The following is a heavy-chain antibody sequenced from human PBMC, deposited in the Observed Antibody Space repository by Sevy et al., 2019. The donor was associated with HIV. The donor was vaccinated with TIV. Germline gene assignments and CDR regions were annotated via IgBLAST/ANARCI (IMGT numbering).Heavy chain of an antibody. V-gene: IGHV4-39*01. CDR2: IYYSGGT. CDR1: GVSISGSSYY. D-gene: IGHD6-19*01. CDR3: GSHEQWLARGIH. Sequence: SETLSLTCTLSGVSISGSSYYWGWIRQSPGKGLEWIGSIYYSGGTYYNPSLKSRVIISVDPSKNQFSLKLSSVTAADTAVYYCGSHEQWLARGIHWGQGTLVTVSS. J-gene: IGHJ4*02.